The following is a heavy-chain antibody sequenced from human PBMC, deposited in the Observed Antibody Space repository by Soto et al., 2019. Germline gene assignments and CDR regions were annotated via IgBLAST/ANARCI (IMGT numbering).Heavy chain of an antibody. J-gene: IGHJ4*02. CDR2: LYSAGNT. D-gene: IGHD5-18*01. Sequence: GGSLRLSCAASGFIVSSTFMSWVRQAPGKGLEWVSSLYSAGNTFYGDSVKGRFTVTRDDSKNTVYLQMDSLGAEDTAMYFCARGHAYSYGYSYYFDYWGQGALVTVPQ. V-gene: IGHV3-53*01. CDR3: ARGHAYSYGYSYYFDY. CDR1: GFIVSSTF.